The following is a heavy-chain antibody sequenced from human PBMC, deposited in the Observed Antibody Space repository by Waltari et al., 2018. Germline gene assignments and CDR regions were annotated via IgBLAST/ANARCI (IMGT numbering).Heavy chain of an antibody. Sequence: QVQLVQSGAEVKKPGASVKVSCKASGYTFTGYYLHWVRQAPGQGLEWMGWINPNSGGTNYAQKFQGRVTMTRDTSISTAYMELSRLRSDDTAVYYCARAKRRIAVAGTRAGFDPWGQGTLVTVSS. V-gene: IGHV1-2*02. J-gene: IGHJ5*02. CDR1: GYTFTGYY. D-gene: IGHD6-19*01. CDR3: ARAKRRIAVAGTRAGFDP. CDR2: INPNSGGT.